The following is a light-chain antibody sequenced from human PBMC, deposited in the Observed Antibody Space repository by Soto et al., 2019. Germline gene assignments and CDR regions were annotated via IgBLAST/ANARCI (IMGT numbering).Light chain of an antibody. V-gene: IGKV2-28*01. CDR1: QSLLHSNGYNY. J-gene: IGKJ1*01. Sequence: DIVMTQSPLSLPVTPGEPASISCRSSQSLLHSNGYNYLDWYLQKPGQSPQLLISLASNRDSGVPDRFSGSGSGTDFTLKISRVEAEDVGVYNCMQALQTPTFGQGTKVEIK. CDR2: LAS. CDR3: MQALQTPT.